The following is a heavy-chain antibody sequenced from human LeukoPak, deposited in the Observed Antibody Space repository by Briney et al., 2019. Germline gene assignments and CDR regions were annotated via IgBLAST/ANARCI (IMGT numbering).Heavy chain of an antibody. Sequence: GGSLRLSCAASGFTFSSYSMNWVRQAPGKGLEWVSSISSSSSYIYYADSVKGRFTISRDNAKNSLYLQLNSLRAEDTAVYYCTRDKGWQQFDSWGQGTQVTVSS. V-gene: IGHV3-21*01. CDR3: TRDKGWQQFDS. CDR1: GFTFSSYS. CDR2: ISSSSSYI. J-gene: IGHJ4*02. D-gene: IGHD5-24*01.